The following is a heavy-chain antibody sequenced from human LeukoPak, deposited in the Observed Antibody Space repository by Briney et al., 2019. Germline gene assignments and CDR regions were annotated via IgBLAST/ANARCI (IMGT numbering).Heavy chain of an antibody. V-gene: IGHV1-2*02. J-gene: IGHJ6*03. CDR2: INPNSGGT. CDR1: GYTFTGYY. Sequence: ASVKVSXKASGYTFTGYYMHWVRQAPGQGLEWMGWINPNSGGTNYAQKFQGRVTMTRDTSISTAYMELSSLRSEDTAVYYCARGMVGATLRADFYYYYYYMDVWGKGTTVTVSS. D-gene: IGHD1-26*01. CDR3: ARGMVGATLRADFYYYYYYMDV.